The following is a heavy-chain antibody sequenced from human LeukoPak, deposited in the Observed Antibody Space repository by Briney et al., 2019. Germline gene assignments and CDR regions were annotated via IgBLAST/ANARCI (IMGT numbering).Heavy chain of an antibody. D-gene: IGHD1-26*01. Sequence: SETLSLTCTVSGGSIRSSSYYWGWLRQPPGKGLEWIASIYYSGSTYYNPSLKSRVTISVDTSKNQFSLRLSSVTAADTAVYYCARWWGYSGLFDYWGQGTLVTVSS. J-gene: IGHJ4*02. CDR2: IYYSGST. CDR1: GGSIRSSSYY. V-gene: IGHV4-39*01. CDR3: ARWWGYSGLFDY.